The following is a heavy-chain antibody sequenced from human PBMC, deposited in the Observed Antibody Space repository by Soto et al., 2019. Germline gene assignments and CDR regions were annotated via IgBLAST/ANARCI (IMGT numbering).Heavy chain of an antibody. Sequence: EASLKVSCKASGYTFTSYAMHWVRKAPGQRLEWMGWINAGNGNTKYSQKFQGRVTITRDTSASTAYMELSSLRSEDTAVYYCARGGIFDSSGYYYFSAFDIWRQGTMVTVSS. CDR1: GYTFTSYA. CDR3: ARGGIFDSSGYYYFSAFDI. J-gene: IGHJ3*02. D-gene: IGHD3-22*01. V-gene: IGHV1-3*01. CDR2: INAGNGNT.